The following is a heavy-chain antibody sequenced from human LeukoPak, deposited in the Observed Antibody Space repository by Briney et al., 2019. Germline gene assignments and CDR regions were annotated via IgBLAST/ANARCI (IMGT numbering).Heavy chain of an antibody. Sequence: PGGSLRLSCVASGFTFRNYWMSWVRLAPGKGLEWVANTNQDGSEKYYLDSVKGRFTTSRDNAKNSLYLQMNSLRAEDTAVYYCARELVVGPAEYFQDWGQGTLVTVSS. J-gene: IGHJ1*01. CDR3: ARELVVGPAEYFQD. CDR2: TNQDGSEK. CDR1: GFTFRNYW. D-gene: IGHD2-8*02. V-gene: IGHV3-7*01.